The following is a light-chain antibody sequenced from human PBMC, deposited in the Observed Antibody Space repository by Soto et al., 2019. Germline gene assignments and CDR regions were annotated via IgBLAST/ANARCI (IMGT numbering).Light chain of an antibody. CDR1: KSVSSS. Sequence: ETVTTQSPATLAVSPGERATLSCRASKSVSSSLAWYQQKPGQAPRLLIYGASTRATGIPARFSGSGSGTEFTLTISSLQSEDFAVYYCQQYYNWPYTFGQGTKVEI. CDR2: GAS. V-gene: IGKV3-15*01. J-gene: IGKJ2*01. CDR3: QQYYNWPYT.